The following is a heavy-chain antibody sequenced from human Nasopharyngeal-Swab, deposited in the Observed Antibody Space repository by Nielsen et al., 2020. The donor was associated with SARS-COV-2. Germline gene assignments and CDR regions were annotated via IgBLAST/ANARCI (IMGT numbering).Heavy chain of an antibody. CDR1: GGSFSSYS. D-gene: IGHD3-3*01. Sequence: SETLSLTCAVYGGSFSSYSWGWVRQLPGKGLEWIGEINHSGSTNYNPSLKSRFTISVATSKNQFSLKLSSVTAADTAVYYCASRPYYFWSGRSAFDIWGQGTMVTVSS. V-gene: IGHV4-34*01. CDR3: ASRPYYFWSGRSAFDI. J-gene: IGHJ3*02. CDR2: INHSGST.